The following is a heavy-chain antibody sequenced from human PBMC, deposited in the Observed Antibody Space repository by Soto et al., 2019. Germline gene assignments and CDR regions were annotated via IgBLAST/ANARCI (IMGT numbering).Heavy chain of an antibody. CDR1: GGTFSSYT. Sequence: QVQLVQSGAEVKKPGSSVKVSCKASGGTFSSYTISWVRQAPGQGLEWMGRIIPILGIANYAQKFQGRVTITADKSTSTAYMELTSLSSEDTTVYYCARGYCSGGSCYSYYYMDVWGKGTTVTLSS. J-gene: IGHJ6*03. D-gene: IGHD2-15*01. CDR3: ARGYCSGGSCYSYYYMDV. V-gene: IGHV1-69*02. CDR2: IIPILGIA.